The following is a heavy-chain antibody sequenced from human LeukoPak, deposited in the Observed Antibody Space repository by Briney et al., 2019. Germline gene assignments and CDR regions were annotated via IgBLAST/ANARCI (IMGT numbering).Heavy chain of an antibody. Sequence: GGSLRLSCAASGFTFSNYWMSWVRQAPGNGLEWVASIKQDGSEKYCVDSVKGRFTISRDNAKNSLFLQMNSLRAEDTAVYYCARVPGSSGWNYYFDYWGQGTLVTVSS. D-gene: IGHD6-19*01. CDR1: GFTFSNYW. V-gene: IGHV3-7*01. J-gene: IGHJ4*02. CDR3: ARVPGSSGWNYYFDY. CDR2: IKQDGSEK.